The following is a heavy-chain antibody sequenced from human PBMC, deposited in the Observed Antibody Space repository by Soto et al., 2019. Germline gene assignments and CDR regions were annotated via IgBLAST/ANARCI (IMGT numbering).Heavy chain of an antibody. CDR2: IYYSGRT. Sequence: QLRLQESGPGLVKSSETLSLTCTVSGGSVRSSSYYWGWIRQPPGKGLEWIASIYYSGRTHNNPALKRRVTMSRDTYTNQFSVKMHSVTAADTAVYYCARHEGGAAADRPLDCWGQGTLVTVSS. J-gene: IGHJ4*02. CDR3: ARHEGGAAADRPLDC. D-gene: IGHD6-13*01. CDR1: GGSVRSSSYY. V-gene: IGHV4-39*01.